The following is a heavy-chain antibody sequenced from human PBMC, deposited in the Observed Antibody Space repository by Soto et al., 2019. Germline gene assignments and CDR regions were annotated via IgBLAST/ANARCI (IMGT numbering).Heavy chain of an antibody. J-gene: IGHJ4*02. CDR2: IKQDGSEK. CDR1: GFTFSSYW. D-gene: IGHD4-4*01. V-gene: IGHV3-7*01. CDR3: ARIDYSNSLPLDY. Sequence: EVQLVESGGGLVQPGGSLRLSCAASGFTFSSYWMSWVRQAPGKGLEWVANIKQDGSEKYYVDSVKGRFTISRDNAKNSLYLQMNSLRAEDTAVYYCARIDYSNSLPLDYWGQGTLVTVSS.